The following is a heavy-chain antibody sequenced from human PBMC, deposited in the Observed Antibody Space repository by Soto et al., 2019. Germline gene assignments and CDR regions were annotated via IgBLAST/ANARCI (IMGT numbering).Heavy chain of an antibody. Sequence: GGSLRLSCAASGFTVRSNYMSWVRQAPGKGLEWVSVIYSDGSTYYADSVKGRFTISRHNSKNTLYLQMNSLRAEDTAVYYCANTHDEFNYGEVFDIWGQGTMVTVSS. D-gene: IGHD3-10*01. J-gene: IGHJ3*02. CDR2: IYSDGST. CDR3: ANTHDEFNYGEVFDI. CDR1: GFTVRSNY. V-gene: IGHV3-53*04.